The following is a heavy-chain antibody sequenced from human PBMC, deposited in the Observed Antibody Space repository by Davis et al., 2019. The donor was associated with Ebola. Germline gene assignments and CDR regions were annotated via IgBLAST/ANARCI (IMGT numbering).Heavy chain of an antibody. CDR1: GSAVSSNY. CDR2: IHSGGST. CDR3: ARERRYGDSDFDY. J-gene: IGHJ4*02. D-gene: IGHD4-17*01. Sequence: PGGSLRLSCAVSGSAVSSNYMSWVRQAPGKGLEWVSAIHSGGSTYYADSVKGRFTISRDNSKNTLYLQMNSLRAEDTAVYYCARERRYGDSDFDYWGQGTLVTVSS. V-gene: IGHV3-66*01.